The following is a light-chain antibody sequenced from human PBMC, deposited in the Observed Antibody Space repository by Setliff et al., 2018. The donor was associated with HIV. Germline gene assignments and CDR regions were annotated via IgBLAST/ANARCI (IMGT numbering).Light chain of an antibody. V-gene: IGLV3-1*01. CDR2: QDN. CDR1: KLGDKY. J-gene: IGLJ2*01. Sequence: SYELTQPPSVSVSPGQTASITCSVNKLGDKYACWYQQKPGQSPVLVIYQDNKRPSGIPERFSGSNSGNTATLTISGTQAMDEADYYCQAWDSSIVVFGGGTKVTVL. CDR3: QAWDSSIVV.